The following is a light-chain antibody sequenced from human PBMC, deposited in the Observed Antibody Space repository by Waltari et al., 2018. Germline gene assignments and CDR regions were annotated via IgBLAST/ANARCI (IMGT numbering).Light chain of an antibody. CDR1: QSIATY. Sequence: EVVLTQSPATLSLSPGERATLSCRARQSIATYLAWYQQKPGQAPRLLIHDASYRATGIPARFSGSGSGTDFSLTISSLEPEDFAVYFCQQFTNWPPGLTFGGGTKVEI. CDR3: QQFTNWPPGLT. CDR2: DAS. J-gene: IGKJ4*01. V-gene: IGKV3-11*01.